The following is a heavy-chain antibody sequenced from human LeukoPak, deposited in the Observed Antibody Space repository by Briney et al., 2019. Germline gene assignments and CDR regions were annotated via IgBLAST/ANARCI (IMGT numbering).Heavy chain of an antibody. Sequence: GGSLRLSCAASGFTFSSYWMSWVRQAPGKGLEWVANIKQDGSEKYYVDSVKGRFTISRDNAKNSLYLQMNSLRAEDTAVYYCARGWIEDNWKKALMAGRYYYYYGMDVWGQGTTVTVSS. CDR2: IKQDGSEK. CDR1: GFTFSSYW. D-gene: IGHD1-1*01. CDR3: ARGWIEDNWKKALMAGRYYYYYGMDV. J-gene: IGHJ6*02. V-gene: IGHV3-7*03.